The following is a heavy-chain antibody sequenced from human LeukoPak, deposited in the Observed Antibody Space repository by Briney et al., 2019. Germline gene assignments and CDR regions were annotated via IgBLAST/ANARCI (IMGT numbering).Heavy chain of an antibody. D-gene: IGHD1-1*01. Sequence: PSETLSLTCNVSGDGFSLYYWSWIRQPAGKGLEWIGRVHPSGGANYNYSLRSRVTLSVDSSKNQVFLRLTSVTVADTAVYYCARALGVNDKYFDSWGQGTPVTVSS. CDR1: GDGFSLYY. V-gene: IGHV4-4*07. J-gene: IGHJ5*01. CDR2: VHPSGGA. CDR3: ARALGVNDKYFDS.